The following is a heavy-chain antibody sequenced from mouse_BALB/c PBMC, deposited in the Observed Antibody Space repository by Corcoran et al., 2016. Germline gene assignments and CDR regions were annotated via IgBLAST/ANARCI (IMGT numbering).Heavy chain of an antibody. Sequence: QIQLVQSGPELKKPGETVKISCRASGYTFTNYGMNWVKQAPGKGLKWMGWINTYTGEPTYADDFKGRFAFSLETSASTAYLQINNLKNEDMATYFCARKKHYRYRVSAMDYWGQGTSVTVSS. CDR3: ARKKHYRYRVSAMDY. D-gene: IGHD2-14*01. J-gene: IGHJ4*01. V-gene: IGHV9-1*02. CDR2: INTYTGEP. CDR1: GYTFTNYG.